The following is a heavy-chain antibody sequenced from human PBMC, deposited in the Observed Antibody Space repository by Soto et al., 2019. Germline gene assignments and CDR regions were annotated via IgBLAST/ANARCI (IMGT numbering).Heavy chain of an antibody. CDR2: IYYSGST. D-gene: IGHD6-13*01. CDR3: ARDRAGALYFDY. V-gene: IGHV4-31*03. J-gene: IGHJ4*02. CDR1: GGSISSGGYY. Sequence: QVQLQESGPGLVKPSQTLSLTCTVSGGSISSGGYYWSWIRQHPGKGLEWLGYIYYSGSTSYNPSLKSRVTISVDTSKNHFSLKLSSVTAADTAVYYCARDRAGALYFDYWGQGTLVTVSS.